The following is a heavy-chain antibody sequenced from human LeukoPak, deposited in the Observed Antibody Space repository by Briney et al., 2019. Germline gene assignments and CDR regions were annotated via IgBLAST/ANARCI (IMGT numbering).Heavy chain of an antibody. V-gene: IGHV4-34*01. CDR3: ARGRQDVTMIVVVMTAVSYYLDV. Sequence: PSETLSLTCAVYGGSFSGYYWTWIRQAPEKGLEWIGEMNPSGSTNYNPSLKSRVTISVDTSKNQFSLELSSVTAADTAVYYCARGRQDVTMIVVVMTAVSYYLDVWGKGTTVTVS. D-gene: IGHD3-22*01. J-gene: IGHJ6*03. CDR2: MNPSGST. CDR1: GGSFSGYY.